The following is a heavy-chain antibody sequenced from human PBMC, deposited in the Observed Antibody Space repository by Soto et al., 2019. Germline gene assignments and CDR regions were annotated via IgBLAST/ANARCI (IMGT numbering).Heavy chain of an antibody. CDR1: GGSISSSSYY. Sequence: SETLSLTCTVSGGSISSSSYYWGWIRQPLGKGLEWIGSIYYSGSTYYNPSLKSRVTISVDTSKNQFSLKLSSVTAADTAVYYCARHTWGRQRGWFDPWGQGTLVTVSS. D-gene: IGHD2-2*01. CDR2: IYYSGST. J-gene: IGHJ5*02. CDR3: ARHTWGRQRGWFDP. V-gene: IGHV4-39*01.